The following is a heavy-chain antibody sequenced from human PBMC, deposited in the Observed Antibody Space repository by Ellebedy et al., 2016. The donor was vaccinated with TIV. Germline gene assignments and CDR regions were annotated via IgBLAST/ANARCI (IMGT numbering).Heavy chain of an antibody. CDR3: ARGQSGLEH. Sequence: PGGSLRLSCAASGFTFRGYWMNWVRQAPGKGLEWVANIKQDGSEKYYVDSVKGRFTISRDNAKNSVYLQMNSLRAEDTAVYFCARGQSGLEHWGQGTPVTVSS. CDR1: GFTFRGYW. J-gene: IGHJ5*02. D-gene: IGHD1-26*01. CDR2: IKQDGSEK. V-gene: IGHV3-7*02.